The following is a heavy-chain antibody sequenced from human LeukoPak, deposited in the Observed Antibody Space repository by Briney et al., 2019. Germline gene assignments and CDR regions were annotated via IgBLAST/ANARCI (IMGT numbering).Heavy chain of an antibody. D-gene: IGHD3-3*01. Sequence: PGGSLRLSCATSGFTFSRSVMSWVRQAPGKGLEWLAAISGDGDSTYYADSVKGRFTISRDNSENTVYLQMNSLRADETAVYYCARDFWDDFEYFDLWGRGTLVTVSS. CDR1: GFTFSRSV. J-gene: IGHJ2*01. V-gene: IGHV3-23*01. CDR2: ISGDGDST. CDR3: ARDFWDDFEYFDL.